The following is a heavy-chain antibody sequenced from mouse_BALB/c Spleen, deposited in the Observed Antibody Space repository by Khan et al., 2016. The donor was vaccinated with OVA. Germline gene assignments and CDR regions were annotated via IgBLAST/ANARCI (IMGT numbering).Heavy chain of an antibody. J-gene: IGHJ2*01. CDR3: ARGNYYGCDFDY. V-gene: IGHV3-2*02. D-gene: IGHD1-1*01. Sequence: EVQLQESGPGLVKPSQSLSLTCTVTGYSITSGYAWNWIRQFPGNKLEWMGYISYSGVTSYTPSLKSRISITRDTSKNQFFLQLNSVTTEDTATYYCARGNYYGCDFDYWGQGTTLTVSS. CDR1: GYSITSGYA. CDR2: ISYSGVT.